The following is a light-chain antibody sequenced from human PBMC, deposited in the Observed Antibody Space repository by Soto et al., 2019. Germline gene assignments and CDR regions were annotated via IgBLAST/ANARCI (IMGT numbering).Light chain of an antibody. CDR2: GAS. J-gene: IGKJ5*01. V-gene: IGKV3-20*01. CDR1: QSVSSSY. CDR3: QQYGSSPPIT. Sequence: EIVLTQSPGTLSLSPGERATLSCRASQSVSSSYLAWYQQKPGQAPRLLIYGASSRATGIPDWFSGSGSGTDFTLTISRLEPEDFEVYYCQQYGSSPPITFGQGTRLEIK.